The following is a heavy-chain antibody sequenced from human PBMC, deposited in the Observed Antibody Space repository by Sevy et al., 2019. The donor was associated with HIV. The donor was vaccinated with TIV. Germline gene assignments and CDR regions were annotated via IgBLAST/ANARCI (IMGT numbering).Heavy chain of an antibody. CDR1: GFTFSTYG. V-gene: IGHV3-30*18. CDR2: ISYDGRHK. Sequence: GGSLRLSCAASGFTFSTYGMHWVRQAPGKGLEWVAVISYDGRHKYYADSVKGRFTISRDNSKNTLVLQMNSLRAEDTAVYYCAKDRDIVIVLGATALRQWGQGTLVTVS. CDR3: AKDRDIVIVLGATALRQ. D-gene: IGHD2-15*01. J-gene: IGHJ1*01.